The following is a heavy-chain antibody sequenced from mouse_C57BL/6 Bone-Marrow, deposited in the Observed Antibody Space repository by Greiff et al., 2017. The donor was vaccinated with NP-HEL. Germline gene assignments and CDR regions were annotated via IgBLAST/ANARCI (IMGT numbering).Heavy chain of an antibody. CDR1: GFTFSDYY. V-gene: IGHV5-12*01. J-gene: IGHJ4*01. D-gene: IGHD1-1*01. Sequence: EVQLVESGGGLVQPGGSLKLSCAASGFTFSDYYMYWVRQTPEKRLEWVAYISNGGGSTYYPDTVKGRFTISRDNAKNTLYLQMSRLKSEDTAMYYCARLGYYGSSSYAMDYWGQGTSVTVSS. CDR3: ARLGYYGSSSYAMDY. CDR2: ISNGGGST.